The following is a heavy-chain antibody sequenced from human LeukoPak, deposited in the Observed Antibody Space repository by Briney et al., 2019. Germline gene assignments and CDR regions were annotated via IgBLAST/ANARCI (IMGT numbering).Heavy chain of an antibody. CDR3: AVGPAAGRKYAFDI. V-gene: IGHV1-69*13. CDR2: IIPIFGTA. CDR1: GGTFSSYA. D-gene: IGHD1-26*01. J-gene: IGHJ3*02. Sequence: SVKVSCKASGGTFSSYAISWVRQAPGQGLEWMGGIIPIFGTANYAQKFQGRVTITADESTSTAYMELSSLRSEDTAVYYCAVGPAAGRKYAFDIWGQGTMVTVSS.